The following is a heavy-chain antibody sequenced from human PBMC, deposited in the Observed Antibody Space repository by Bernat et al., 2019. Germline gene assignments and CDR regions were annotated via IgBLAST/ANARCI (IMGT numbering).Heavy chain of an antibody. V-gene: IGHV3-7*03. J-gene: IGHJ4*02. CDR3: ARGGGDGYSFDS. Sequence: EVQLVESGGGLVQPGGSLRLSCAASGFAFNTNWMTWVRQAPGKGLEWVANINQDGSEKNYVNSVKGRFTIFRDNTKGSLFLQMNGLRAEDTAYYYCARGGGDGYSFDSWGQRALVTLSS. CDR2: INQDGSEK. CDR1: GFAFNTNW. D-gene: IGHD5-24*01.